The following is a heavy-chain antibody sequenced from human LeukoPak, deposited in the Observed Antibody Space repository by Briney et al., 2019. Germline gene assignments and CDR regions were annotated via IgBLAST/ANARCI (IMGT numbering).Heavy chain of an antibody. CDR1: GGSISSGYYY. CDR3: ARELVVPAATVADAFDI. Sequence: SQTLSLTCTVSGGSISSGYYYWSWIRQPPGKGLEWIGYIYYSGSTYYNPSLKSRVTISVDTSKNQFSLKLSSVTAADTAVYYCARELVVPAATVADAFDIWGQGTMVTVSS. V-gene: IGHV4-30-4*01. J-gene: IGHJ3*02. CDR2: IYYSGST. D-gene: IGHD2-2*01.